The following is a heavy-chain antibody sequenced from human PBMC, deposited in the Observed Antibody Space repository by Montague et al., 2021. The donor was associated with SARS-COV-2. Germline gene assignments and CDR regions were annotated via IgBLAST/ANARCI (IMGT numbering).Heavy chain of an antibody. CDR1: GGSIRSGGYY. CDR3: ARDLVGHHRGGCFDY. CDR2: IYTSGST. V-gene: IGHV4-61*02. D-gene: IGHD3-10*01. J-gene: IGHJ4*02. Sequence: TLSLTCTVSGGSIRSGGYYWSWIRQPAGKGLEWIGRIYTSGSTIYNPSLKSRVIISVDTSKNQFSLKLNSVTAADTAVYYCARDLVGHHRGGCFDYWGQGTLVTVSS.